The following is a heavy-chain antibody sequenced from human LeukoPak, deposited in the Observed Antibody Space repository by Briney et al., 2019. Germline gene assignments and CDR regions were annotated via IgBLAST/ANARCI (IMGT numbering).Heavy chain of an antibody. CDR2: IHYSGGT. D-gene: IGHD3-10*01. J-gene: IGHJ4*02. V-gene: IGHV4-59*01. CDR3: ARYYYGSGPFDY. CDR1: GGSISSDS. Sequence: SETLSLTCTVSGGSISSDSWSWIRQPPGKGLEWIGYIHYSGGTYYNPSLKSRVTISIDTSKNQFSLKLSSVTAADTAVYYCARYYYGSGPFDYWGQGTLVTVSS.